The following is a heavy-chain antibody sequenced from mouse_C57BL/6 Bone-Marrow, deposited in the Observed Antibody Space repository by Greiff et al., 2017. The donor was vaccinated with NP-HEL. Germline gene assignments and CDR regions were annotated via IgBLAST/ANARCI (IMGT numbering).Heavy chain of an antibody. Sequence: VQLVESGPGLVAPSQCLSITCTVSGFSLTSYGVDWVRQPPGKGLEWLGVIWGGGSTNYNSALMSRLSINKDNSKSQVFLKMNSLQTDDTAMYYCAKRTHSDLYYAMDYWGQGTSVTVSS. CDR1: GFSLTSYG. D-gene: IGHD2-12*01. CDR2: IWGGGST. V-gene: IGHV2-9*01. J-gene: IGHJ4*01. CDR3: AKRTHSDLYYAMDY.